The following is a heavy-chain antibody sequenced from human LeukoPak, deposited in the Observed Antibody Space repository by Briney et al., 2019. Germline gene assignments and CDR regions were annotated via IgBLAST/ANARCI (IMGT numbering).Heavy chain of an antibody. CDR2: FDPEDGET. CDR3: ARETIFGVVQTNYYYYGMDV. CDR1: GYTLTELS. D-gene: IGHD3-3*01. J-gene: IGHJ6*02. Sequence: ASVKVSCKVSGYTLTELSMHWVRQAPGKGLEWMGGFDPEDGETIYAQKFQGRVTITADESTSTAYMELSSLRSEDTAVYYCARETIFGVVQTNYYYYGMDVWGQGTTVTVSS. V-gene: IGHV1-24*01.